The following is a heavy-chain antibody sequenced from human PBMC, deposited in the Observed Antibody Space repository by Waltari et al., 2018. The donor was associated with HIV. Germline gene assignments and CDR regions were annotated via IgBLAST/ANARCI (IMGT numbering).Heavy chain of an antibody. J-gene: IGHJ3*02. CDR1: GFTFRSYW. V-gene: IGHV3-7*01. Sequence: EVQLEESGGGLVQPGGSLRLACAASGFTFRSYWMSWVRQAPGKGVGWVGNKKKDGSEQHYVDSGKGRFTISRDNAKKSLYLQMNSLRAEDTAVYYCARMGLMVYAIVAFDIWGQGTMVTVSS. CDR3: ARMGLMVYAIVAFDI. D-gene: IGHD2-8*01. CDR2: KKKDGSEQ.